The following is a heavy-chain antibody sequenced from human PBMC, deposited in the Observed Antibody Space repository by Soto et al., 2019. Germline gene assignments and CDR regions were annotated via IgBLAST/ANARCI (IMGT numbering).Heavy chain of an antibody. D-gene: IGHD6-13*01. V-gene: IGHV3-11*06. CDR1: GSTFSDYY. CDR3: ARTSSSWINWFDP. J-gene: IGHJ5*02. CDR2: ISSSSSYT. Sequence: PGGSLRLSCAASGSTFSDYYMSWIRQAPGKGLEWVSYISSSSSYTNYADSVKGRFTISRDNAKNSLYLQMNSLRAEDTAVYYCARTSSSWINWFDPWGQGTQVTVSS.